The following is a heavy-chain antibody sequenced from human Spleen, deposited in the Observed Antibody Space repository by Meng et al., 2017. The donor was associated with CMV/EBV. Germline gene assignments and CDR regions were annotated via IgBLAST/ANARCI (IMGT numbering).Heavy chain of an antibody. J-gene: IGHJ6*02. V-gene: IGHV1-2*02. D-gene: IGHD2-2*01. CDR3: ARAPIYCSSTSCSFYYYYGMDV. Sequence: ASVKVSCKASGYTFTGYYMHWVRQAPGQGLEWMGWINPNSGGTNYAQKFQGRVTMTRDTSISTAYMELSGLRSDDTAVYYCARAPIYCSSTSCSFYYYYGMDVWGQGTTVTVSS. CDR1: GYTFTGYY. CDR2: INPNSGGT.